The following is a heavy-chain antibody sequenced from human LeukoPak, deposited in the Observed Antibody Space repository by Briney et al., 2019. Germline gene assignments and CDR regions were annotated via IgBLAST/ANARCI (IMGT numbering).Heavy chain of an antibody. D-gene: IGHD2-2*01. Sequence: SETLSLTCTVSGGSISSSISYWGWIRQPPGKGLEWIGSIYYRGTTYYNPSLKSRVTISVDTSKNQFSLNLNSVTAADTAIYYCATHVSIVAPATLNYGDDWFDPWGQGTLVIVSS. CDR2: IYYRGTT. J-gene: IGHJ5*02. CDR3: ATHVSIVAPATLNYGDDWFDP. CDR1: GGSISSSISY. V-gene: IGHV4-39*01.